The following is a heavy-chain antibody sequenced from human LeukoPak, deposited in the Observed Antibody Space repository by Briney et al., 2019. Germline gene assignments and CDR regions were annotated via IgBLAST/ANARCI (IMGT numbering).Heavy chain of an antibody. CDR1: GGTFSSYA. CDR2: IIPIFGTA. V-gene: IGHV1-69*05. D-gene: IGHD2-15*01. CDR3: ARSPGYCSGGSCYSLYYYYYMDV. J-gene: IGHJ6*03. Sequence: ASVKVSCKASGGTFSSYAISWVRQAPGQGLEWMGGIIPIFGTANYAQKFQGRVTITTDESTSTAYMELSSLRSEDTAVYYCARSPGYCSGGSCYSLYYYYYMDVWDKGTTVTVSS.